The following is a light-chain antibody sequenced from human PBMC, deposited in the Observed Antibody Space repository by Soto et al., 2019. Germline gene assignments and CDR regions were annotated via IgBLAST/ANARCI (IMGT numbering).Light chain of an antibody. CDR1: QDISNY. CDR3: QHYDNHPLT. J-gene: IGKJ4*01. CDR2: DAS. V-gene: IGKV1-33*01. Sequence: DIQMTRSPSSLSASVGDRVTITCQASQDISNYLNWYQQKPGKAPKLLIYDASNLETGVPSRFSGSGSGTDFTFTISSLQPEDFATYYCQHYDNHPLTFGGGTKVDIK.